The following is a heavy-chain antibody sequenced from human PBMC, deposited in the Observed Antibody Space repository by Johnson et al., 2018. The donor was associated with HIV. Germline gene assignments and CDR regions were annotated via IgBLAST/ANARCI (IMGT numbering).Heavy chain of an antibody. J-gene: IGHJ3*02. Sequence: VQLVESGGDLVQPGGSLRLSCVGSGFTFNTNWMHWVRQAPGKGLVWVSRINSDGSSTSYADSVKGRFTISRDNSKNTLYLQMNSLRAEDTAVYYCARVARHDGWWFDAFDIWGQGTMVTVSS. CDR2: INSDGSST. V-gene: IGHV3-74*01. CDR1: GFTFNTNW. D-gene: IGHD2-15*01. CDR3: ARVARHDGWWFDAFDI.